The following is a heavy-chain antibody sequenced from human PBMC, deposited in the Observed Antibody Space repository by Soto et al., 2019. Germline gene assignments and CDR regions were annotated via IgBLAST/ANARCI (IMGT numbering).Heavy chain of an antibody. CDR2: IYYSGTT. CDR3: ARQVASGSWYFDL. D-gene: IGHD3-10*01. CDR1: GGSIRSSSYY. Sequence: QLQLQESGPGLVKPSETLSLTCTVSGGSIRSSSYYWGWIRQPPGEGLEWIGSIYYSGTTYYNPSLKSRVPISVDTSKNQFALRLTSVTAADTAVYYCARQVASGSWYFDLWGRGTLVTVSS. J-gene: IGHJ2*01. V-gene: IGHV4-39*01.